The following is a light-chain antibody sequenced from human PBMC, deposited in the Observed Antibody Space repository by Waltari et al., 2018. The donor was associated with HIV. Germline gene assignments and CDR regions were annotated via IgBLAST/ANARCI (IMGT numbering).Light chain of an antibody. V-gene: IGKV1-39*01. Sequence: DIQVTQSPSSLSASVGDRVTIICRTSENINTFLNWFQQKPGKIPRLLIYGASRLESGVPSRFSGTGSGTDFTLTISGLQPEDFATYYCLQGYSSILTVGPGTKVEVK. CDR3: LQGYSSILT. CDR1: ENINTF. CDR2: GAS. J-gene: IGKJ3*01.